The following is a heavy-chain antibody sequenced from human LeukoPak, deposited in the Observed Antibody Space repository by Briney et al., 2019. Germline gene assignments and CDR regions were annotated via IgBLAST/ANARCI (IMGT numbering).Heavy chain of an antibody. CDR1: GFSLRTRGVG. CDR3: AHRREVTIFGVVPFSI. CDR2: IYWNDDK. D-gene: IGHD3-3*01. Sequence: SGPTLIHPTQTLTLTCTFSGFSLRTRGVGVGWIRQPPGKALEWLALIYWNDDKRYSPSLKSRLTITKDTSKNQVVLTMTNMDPVDTATYYCAHRREVTIFGVVPFSIWGQGTMVTVSS. J-gene: IGHJ3*02. V-gene: IGHV2-5*01.